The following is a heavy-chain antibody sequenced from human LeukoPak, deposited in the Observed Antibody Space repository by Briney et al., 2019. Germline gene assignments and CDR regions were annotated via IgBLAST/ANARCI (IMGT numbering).Heavy chain of an antibody. CDR1: GGSISSYY. D-gene: IGHD1-26*01. J-gene: IGHJ4*02. CDR2: IYYSGST. CDR3: AFGATTPNFDY. Sequence: PSETLSLTCTVSGGSISSYYWSWIRQPPGKGLEWIGYIYYSGSTNYNPSLKSRVTISVDKSKNQFSLKLSSVTAADTAVYYCAFGATTPNFDYWGQGTLVTVSS. V-gene: IGHV4-59*12.